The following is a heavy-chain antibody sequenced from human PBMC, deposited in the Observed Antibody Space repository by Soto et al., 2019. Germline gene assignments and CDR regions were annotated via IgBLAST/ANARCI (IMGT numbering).Heavy chain of an antibody. CDR1: GGSFSGYY. CDR2: INHSGST. Sequence: QVQLQQWGAGLLKPSETLSLTCAVYGGSFSGYYWSWIRQPPGKGLEWIGEINHSGSTNYNPSLKRRVTISVDTSKNQFSLKLSSVTAADTAVYYCARGRIQLWLPHGNSGRHWFDPWGQGTLVTVSS. J-gene: IGHJ5*02. D-gene: IGHD5-18*01. V-gene: IGHV4-34*01. CDR3: ARGRIQLWLPHGNSGRHWFDP.